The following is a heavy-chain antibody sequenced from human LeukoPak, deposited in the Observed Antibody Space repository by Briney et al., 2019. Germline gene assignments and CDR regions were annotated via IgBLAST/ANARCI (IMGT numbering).Heavy chain of an antibody. CDR3: ARDYSAWYYDSSGYYSWFDP. CDR2: IYYSGST. CDR1: GGSISSGDYY. V-gene: IGHV4-30-4*08. Sequence: PSETLSLTCTVSGGSISSGDYYWSWIRQPPGKGLEWIGYIYYSGSTYYNPSLKSRLTISVDTSTNQFSLKLSSVTAADTAVYYCARDYSAWYYDSSGYYSWFDPWGQGTLVTVSS. J-gene: IGHJ5*02. D-gene: IGHD3-22*01.